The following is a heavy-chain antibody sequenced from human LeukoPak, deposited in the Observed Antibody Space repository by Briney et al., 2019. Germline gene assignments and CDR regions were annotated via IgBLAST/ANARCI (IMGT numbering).Heavy chain of an antibody. CDR2: IYYSGST. CDR3: ARAVPYNWNYECFDY. J-gene: IGHJ4*02. V-gene: IGHV4-39*07. Sequence: SETLSLTCTVSGGSISSSSYYWGWIRQPPGKGLEWIGSIYYSGSTYYNPSLKSRVTISVDTSKNQFSLKLSSVTAADTAVYYCARAVPYNWNYECFDYWGQGTLVTVSS. D-gene: IGHD1-7*01. CDR1: GGSISSSSYY.